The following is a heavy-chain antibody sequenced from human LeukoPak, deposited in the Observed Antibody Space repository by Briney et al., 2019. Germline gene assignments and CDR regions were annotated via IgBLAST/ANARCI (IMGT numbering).Heavy chain of an antibody. Sequence: GGSLRLSCAASGFTFSSYAINWVRQAPGKGLEWVGFIRSKAYGGTTEYAASVKGRFTISRDDSKSIAYLQMNSLKTEDTAVYYCTRDGGLIAVDAFDIWGQGTMVTVSS. J-gene: IGHJ3*02. V-gene: IGHV3-49*04. CDR3: TRDGGLIAVDAFDI. D-gene: IGHD2-21*01. CDR2: IRSKAYGGTT. CDR1: GFTFSSYA.